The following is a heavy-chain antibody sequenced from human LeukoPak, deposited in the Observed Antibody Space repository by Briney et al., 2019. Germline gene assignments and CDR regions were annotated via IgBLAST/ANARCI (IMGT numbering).Heavy chain of an antibody. CDR3: ARAGSYGSRNYYYYGMDV. D-gene: IGHD5-18*01. V-gene: IGHV1-18*01. CDR1: GYTFTSHG. J-gene: IGHJ6*02. CDR2: ISAYNGDT. Sequence: ASVKVSCKASGYTFTSHGISWVRQAPGQGLEWMGWISAYNGDTKYAQNLQGRVTMTRDTSTSTVYMELSSLRSEDTAVYYCARAGSYGSRNYYYYGMDVWGQGTTVTVSS.